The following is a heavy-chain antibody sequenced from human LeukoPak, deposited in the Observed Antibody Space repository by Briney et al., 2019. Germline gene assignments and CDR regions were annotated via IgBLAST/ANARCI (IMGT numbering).Heavy chain of an antibody. CDR2: ITISGHTK. V-gene: IGHV3-48*03. CDR3: ARGDPHADL. J-gene: IGHJ5*02. Sequence: GGSLTLSCAASGFDLSTYEMNWVRQAPGKGLEWIADITISGHTKNYADSVKGRFTISTDNARTSLYLQMNSLRVEDTGVYYCARGDPHADLWGQGTLVTVSS. CDR1: GFDLSTYE.